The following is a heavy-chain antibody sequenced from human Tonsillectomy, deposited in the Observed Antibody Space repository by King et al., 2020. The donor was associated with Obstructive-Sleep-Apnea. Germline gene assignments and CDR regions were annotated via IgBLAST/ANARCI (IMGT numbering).Heavy chain of an antibody. V-gene: IGHV3-11*01. CDR3: ARDLTYGSGNDY. CDR1: GFTFSDYY. D-gene: IGHD3-10*01. Sequence: AQLVESGGGLVKPGGSLRLSCAASGFTFSDYYMSWIRQAPGKGLEWVSYISSSGSTIYYAESVKGRFSISRDNAKNSMYLQIDSLRAEDTAVYYCARDLTYGSGNDYWGQGTLVTVSS. CDR2: ISSSGSTI. J-gene: IGHJ4*02.